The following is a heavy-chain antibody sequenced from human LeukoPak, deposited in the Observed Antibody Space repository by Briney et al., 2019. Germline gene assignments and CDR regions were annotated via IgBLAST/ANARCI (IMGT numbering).Heavy chain of an antibody. V-gene: IGHV4-61*02. Sequence: SETLSLTCTVSGGSISSGSYYWSWIRQPAGKGLEWIGRIFTSGSTKYNPSLKSRVTISVDTSKNQFSLKLSSVTAADTAVYYCARSRGLVATMGYYYYYYMDVWGKGTTVTISS. CDR2: IFTSGST. D-gene: IGHD5-12*01. CDR3: ARSRGLVATMGYYYYYYMDV. J-gene: IGHJ6*03. CDR1: GGSISSGSYY.